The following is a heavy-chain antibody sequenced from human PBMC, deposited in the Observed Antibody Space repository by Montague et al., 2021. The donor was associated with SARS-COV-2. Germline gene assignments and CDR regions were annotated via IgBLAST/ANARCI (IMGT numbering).Heavy chain of an antibody. V-gene: IGHV6-1*01. J-gene: IGHJ3*02. Sequence: CPISGDSVSRNSAAWNWIRQSPSRGLEWLGRTYYRSKWYNDYAVSVKSRVTINPDTSKNQFSLKLSSVTAADTAVYYCARVTTKRTRYGSGSYRGFDAFDIWGQGTMVTVSS. D-gene: IGHD3-10*01. CDR3: ARVTTKRTRYGSGSYRGFDAFDI. CDR2: TYYRSKWYN. CDR1: GDSVSRNSAA.